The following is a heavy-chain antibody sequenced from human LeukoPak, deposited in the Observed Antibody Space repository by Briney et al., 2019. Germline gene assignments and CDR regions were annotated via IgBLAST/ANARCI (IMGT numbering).Heavy chain of an antibody. CDR1: GFTFSSYS. V-gene: IGHV3-21*01. D-gene: IGHD3-9*01. J-gene: IGHJ5*02. CDR3: AREAKSDVLRYFDWFYETPGDWFDP. Sequence: PGGSLRLSCAASGFTFSSYSMNWVRQAPGKGLEWVSSISSSSSYIYYADSVKGRFTISRDNAKNSLYLQMNSLRAEDTAVYYCAREAKSDVLRYFDWFYETPGDWFDPWGQGTLVTVSS. CDR2: ISSSSSYI.